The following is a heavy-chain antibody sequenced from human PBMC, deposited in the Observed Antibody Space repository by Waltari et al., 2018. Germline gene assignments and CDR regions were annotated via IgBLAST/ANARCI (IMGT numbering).Heavy chain of an antibody. J-gene: IGHJ4*02. V-gene: IGHV3-30*02. CDR1: GFTLSSFG. CDR3: AKNRGGSPPQYYFDY. Sequence: QVQLVESGGGVVQPGGSLRLSCAASGFTLSSFGMYWVRQVPGKGLEWVAFIRHDGSNKYYADSVKGRFTISRDNSKNTLYLQMNSLRAEDTAVYYCAKNRGGSPPQYYFDYWGQGTLVTVSS. CDR2: IRHDGSNK. D-gene: IGHD3-10*01.